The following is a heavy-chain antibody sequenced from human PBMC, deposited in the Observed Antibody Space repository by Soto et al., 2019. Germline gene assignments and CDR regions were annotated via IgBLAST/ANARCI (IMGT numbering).Heavy chain of an antibody. V-gene: IGHV1-69*01. D-gene: IGHD3-22*01. CDR3: ASGRGPIAVVILRRLDYYYGMDV. Sequence: QVQLVQSGAEVKKPGSSVKVSCKASGGTFSSYAISWVRQAPGQGLEWMGGIIPIFGTANYAQKFQGRVTITADEATSTAYMELSSLRSEDTAVYYCASGRGPIAVVILRRLDYYYGMDVWGQGTTVTVSS. J-gene: IGHJ6*02. CDR2: IIPIFGTA. CDR1: GGTFSSYA.